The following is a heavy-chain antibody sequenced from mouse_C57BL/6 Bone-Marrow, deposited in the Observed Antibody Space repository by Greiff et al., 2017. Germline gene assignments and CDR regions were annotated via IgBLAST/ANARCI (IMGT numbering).Heavy chain of an antibody. J-gene: IGHJ2*01. D-gene: IGHD4-1*01. Sequence: VQLQQPGPELVKPGASVQLSCKASGYSFTDYNMHWVKQSNGKSLEWIGVINPNYGPTSYNQKFTGKATLTVDQSSSTAYMQRNSLTSEDSAVYYCARTGTGDYFDYWGQGTTLTVAS. CDR3: ARTGTGDYFDY. CDR1: GYSFTDYN. CDR2: INPNYGPT. V-gene: IGHV1-39*01.